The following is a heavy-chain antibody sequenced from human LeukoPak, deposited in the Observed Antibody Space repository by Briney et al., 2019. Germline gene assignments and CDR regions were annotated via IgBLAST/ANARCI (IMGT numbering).Heavy chain of an antibody. V-gene: IGHV4-4*07. CDR3: ASEDYDFWSGRQRYYFDY. J-gene: IGHJ4*02. Sequence: SETLSLTCTVSGGSISSCYWSWTRQPAGKGLEWIGRIYTSGSTNYNPSLKSRVTMSVDTSKNQFSLKLSSVTAADTAVYYCASEDYDFWSGRQRYYFDYWGQGTLVTVSS. CDR2: IYTSGST. D-gene: IGHD3-3*01. CDR1: GGSISSCY.